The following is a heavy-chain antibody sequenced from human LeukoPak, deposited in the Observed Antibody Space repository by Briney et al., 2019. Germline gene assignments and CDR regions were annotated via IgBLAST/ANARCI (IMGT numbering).Heavy chain of an antibody. J-gene: IGHJ4*02. D-gene: IGHD6-19*01. Sequence: AGGSLRLSCAASGFSFSSYWMSWARQAPVKGLEWVANTKQDGSEKYYVDSVKGRFTISRDNAKNSLYLQMNTLRAEDTAVYYCARGFRGWYAEGFDYWGQGTLVTVSS. V-gene: IGHV3-7*01. CDR2: TKQDGSEK. CDR1: GFSFSSYW. CDR3: ARGFRGWYAEGFDY.